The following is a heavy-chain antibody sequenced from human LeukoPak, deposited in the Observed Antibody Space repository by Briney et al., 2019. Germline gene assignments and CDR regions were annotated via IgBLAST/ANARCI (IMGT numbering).Heavy chain of an antibody. CDR2: INHSGST. CDR1: GGSISSYY. CDR3: ARADYYDSSGYYYYFDY. J-gene: IGHJ4*02. V-gene: IGHV4-34*01. D-gene: IGHD3-22*01. Sequence: SETLSLTCTVSGGSISSYYWSWIRQPPGKGLEWFGEINHSGSTNYNPSLKSRVTISVDTSRNQFSLKLSSVTAADTAVYYCARADYYDSSGYYYYFDYWGQGTLVTVSS.